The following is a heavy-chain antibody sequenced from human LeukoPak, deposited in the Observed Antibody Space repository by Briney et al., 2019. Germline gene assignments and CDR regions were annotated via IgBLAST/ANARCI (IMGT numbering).Heavy chain of an antibody. Sequence: PGGSLRRSCAASGFTFSSYAMSWVRQAPGKGLEWVSAISGSGGSTYYADSVKGRFTISRDNSKNTLYLQMNSLRAEDTAVYYCAKHSGGSCYSSFDYWGQGTLVTVSS. CDR2: ISGSGGST. CDR1: GFTFSSYA. V-gene: IGHV3-23*01. CDR3: AKHSGGSCYSSFDY. D-gene: IGHD2-15*01. J-gene: IGHJ4*02.